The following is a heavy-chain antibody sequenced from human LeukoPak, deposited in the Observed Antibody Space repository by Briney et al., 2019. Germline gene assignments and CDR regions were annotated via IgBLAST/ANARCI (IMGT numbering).Heavy chain of an antibody. V-gene: IGHV3-66*01. CDR3: ARDGFTMVRGVGGWYFDL. D-gene: IGHD3-10*01. Sequence: GGSLRLSCAASGFTVSSNSMTWVRQAPGKGLEWVSVFYADGSTYYADSVKGRFTISKDNSKNTLFLQMSSLRAEDTAVYYCARDGFTMVRGVGGWYFDLWGRGTLVTVSS. CDR1: GFTVSSNS. J-gene: IGHJ2*01. CDR2: FYADGST.